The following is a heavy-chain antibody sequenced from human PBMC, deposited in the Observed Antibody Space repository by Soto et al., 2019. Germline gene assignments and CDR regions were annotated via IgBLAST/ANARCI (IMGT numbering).Heavy chain of an antibody. Sequence: GGSRSLSCTAAEVTGISNYMSWVRQNPGRGLEWVSVIYSGGSTYYADSVKGRFTISRDNSKNTLYLQMNSLGAEDTAVYYCARSEKKAARHAFDIWGQGTMVTVSS. J-gene: IGHJ3*02. CDR3: ARSEKKAARHAFDI. CDR1: EVTGISNY. CDR2: IYSGGST. V-gene: IGHV3-53*01. D-gene: IGHD6-6*01.